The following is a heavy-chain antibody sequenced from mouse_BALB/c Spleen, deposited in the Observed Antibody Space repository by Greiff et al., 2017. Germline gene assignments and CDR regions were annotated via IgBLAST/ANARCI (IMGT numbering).Heavy chain of an antibody. V-gene: IGHV1-7*01. Sequence: VQLQQSGAELAKPGASVKMSCKASGYTFTSYWMHWVKQRPGQGLEWIGYINPSTGYTEYNQKFKDKATLTADKSSSTAYMQLSSLTSEDSAVYYCARDPLDYGNIYAMDYWGQGTSVTVSS. CDR2: INPSTGYT. CDR1: GYTFTSYW. J-gene: IGHJ4*01. D-gene: IGHD2-1*01. CDR3: ARDPLDYGNIYAMDY.